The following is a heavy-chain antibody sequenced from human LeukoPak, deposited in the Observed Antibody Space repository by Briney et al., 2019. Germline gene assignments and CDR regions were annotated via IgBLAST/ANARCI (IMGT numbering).Heavy chain of an antibody. Sequence: GGFLRLSCAASGFTFSTYSVNWVRQAPGKGLEWVSYISSSSSKIYYADSVKGRFTISRDKAKNSLYLQMNSLRDEDTAVYYCARLGLGYGDYQYFYGMDVWGQGTTVTVSS. D-gene: IGHD4-17*01. CDR2: ISSSSSKI. V-gene: IGHV3-48*02. J-gene: IGHJ6*02. CDR3: ARLGLGYGDYQYFYGMDV. CDR1: GFTFSTYS.